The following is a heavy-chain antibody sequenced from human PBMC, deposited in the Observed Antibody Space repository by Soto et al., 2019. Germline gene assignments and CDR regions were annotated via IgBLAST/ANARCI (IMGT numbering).Heavy chain of an antibody. CDR1: GFTFSGSA. V-gene: IGHV3-73*01. CDR2: IRSKANSYAT. CDR3: TRHREDIVLVPAASGYYYYGMDV. Sequence: EVQLVESGGGLVQPGGSLKLSCAASGFTFSGSAMHWVRQASGKGLEWVGRIRSKANSYATAYAASVKGRFTISRDDSKNKGYLQMNSLKAEDTAVYYSTRHREDIVLVPAASGYYYYGMDVWGQGTTVTVSS. J-gene: IGHJ6*02. D-gene: IGHD2-2*01.